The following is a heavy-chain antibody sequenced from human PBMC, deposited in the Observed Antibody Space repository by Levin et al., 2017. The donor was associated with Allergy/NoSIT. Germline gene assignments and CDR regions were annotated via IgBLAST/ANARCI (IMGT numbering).Heavy chain of an antibody. CDR3: AKDLWGNYSSSSSGGY. V-gene: IGHV3-23*01. CDR1: GLTFSTDG. CDR2: ISGSGVIT. Sequence: GESLKISCAASGLTFSTDGMNWVRQAPGKGLEWVSAISGSGVITYYADSVRGRFTISRDNSKNTLYLQMNSLRAEDTALYYCAKDLWGNYSSSSSGGYWGQGTLVTVSS. D-gene: IGHD6-6*01. J-gene: IGHJ4*02.